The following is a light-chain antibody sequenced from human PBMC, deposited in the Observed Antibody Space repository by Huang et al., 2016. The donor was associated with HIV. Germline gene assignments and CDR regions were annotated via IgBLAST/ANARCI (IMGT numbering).Light chain of an antibody. CDR1: QGISSY. CDR3: QQLNSYPPT. V-gene: IGKV1-9*01. Sequence: IQFTQSPSSLSASLGDRVTITCRASQGISSYLAWYQQKPGKAPKLLIYAASTLQSGVPSRFSGSGSGTDFTLTISSLQPEDFATYHCQQLNSYPPTFGQGTKVEIK. J-gene: IGKJ1*01. CDR2: AAS.